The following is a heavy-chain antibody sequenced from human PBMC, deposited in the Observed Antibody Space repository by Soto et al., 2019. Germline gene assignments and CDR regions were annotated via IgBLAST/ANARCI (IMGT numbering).Heavy chain of an antibody. V-gene: IGHV4-39*01. Sequence: PSETLSLTCTVSGGSISSSSYYWGWIRQPPGKGLEWIGSIYYSGSTYYNPSLKSRVTISVDTSKNQFSLKLSSVTAADTAVYYCARQAPLITTAWFDPWGQGTLVTVSS. CDR2: IYYSGST. J-gene: IGHJ5*02. CDR1: GGSISSSSYY. D-gene: IGHD4-17*01. CDR3: ARQAPLITTAWFDP.